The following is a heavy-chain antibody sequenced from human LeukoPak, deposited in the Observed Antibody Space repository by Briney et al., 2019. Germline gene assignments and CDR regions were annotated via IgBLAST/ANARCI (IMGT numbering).Heavy chain of an antibody. D-gene: IGHD2-21*02. V-gene: IGHV4-30-4*07. CDR1: GGSISSGGYS. CDR2: IYYSGST. CDR3: ARELRYYMDV. J-gene: IGHJ6*03. Sequence: SETLSLTCAVSGGSISSGGYSWSWIRQPPGKGLEWIGYIYYSGSTYYNPSLKSRVTISVDTSKNQFSLKLSSVTAADTAVYYCARELRYYMDVWGKGTTVTVSS.